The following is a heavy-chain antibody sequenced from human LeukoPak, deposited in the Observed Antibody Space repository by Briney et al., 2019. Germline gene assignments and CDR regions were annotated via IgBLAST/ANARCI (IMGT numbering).Heavy chain of an antibody. V-gene: IGHV1-69*05. D-gene: IGHD1-1*01. CDR1: GYTFTGYY. J-gene: IGHJ6*03. CDR3: ASGAPVQLERRATGYYYMDV. Sequence: SVKVSCKASGYTFTGYYMHWVRQAPGQGLEWMGGIIPIFGTANYAQKFQGRVTITTDESTSTAYMELSSLRSEDTAVYYCASGAPVQLERRATGYYYMDVWGKGTTVTVSS. CDR2: IIPIFGTA.